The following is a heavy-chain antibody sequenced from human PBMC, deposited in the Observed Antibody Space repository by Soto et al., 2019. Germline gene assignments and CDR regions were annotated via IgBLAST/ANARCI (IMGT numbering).Heavy chain of an antibody. CDR1: GGTFRTES. CDR3: TIGHEYGGNSDAFDV. CDR2: ILPFFGTA. V-gene: IGHV1-69*13. Sequence: QVHLVQSGAEVKKPGSSVKVSCKYSGGTFRTESINWVRQAPGQGLEWMGGILPFFGTADYAPRFQGRVTISADGAAPTAYMELSRLSSQHTAVYFWTIGHEYGGNSDAFDVWGQGTMVTVSS. J-gene: IGHJ3*01. D-gene: IGHD4-17*01.